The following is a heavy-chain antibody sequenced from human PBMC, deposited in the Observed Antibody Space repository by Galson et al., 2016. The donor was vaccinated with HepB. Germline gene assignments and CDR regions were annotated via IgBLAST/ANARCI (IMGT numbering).Heavy chain of an antibody. J-gene: IGHJ3*02. CDR3: AREGLQAPMSNTDAFDI. CDR1: EFTFSRYT. V-gene: IGHV3-21*01. CDR2: ISSNGYYI. D-gene: IGHD2-2*01. Sequence: SLRLSCAASEFTFSRYTMNWVRQAPGKGLEWVSSISSNGYYIYYADSMKGRFTISRDNAKNSLYLQMNGLRVVDTAVYYCAREGLQAPMSNTDAFDIWGQGTVVTVAS.